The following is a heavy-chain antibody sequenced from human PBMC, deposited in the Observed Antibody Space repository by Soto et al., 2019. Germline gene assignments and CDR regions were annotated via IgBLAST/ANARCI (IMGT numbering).Heavy chain of an antibody. D-gene: IGHD1-7*01. J-gene: IGHJ4*02. CDR2: ISPDGTTT. V-gene: IGHV3-74*01. Sequence: GGSLRLSCAASGFIFNTYWMHWVRHAPGKGLVWVSRISPDGTTTGYADSVRGRFTFSRDNAKNTLYLQMNSLRAEDTAVYYCVRDRTTFTLFDFWGQGALVTVSS. CDR1: GFIFNTYW. CDR3: VRDRTTFTLFDF.